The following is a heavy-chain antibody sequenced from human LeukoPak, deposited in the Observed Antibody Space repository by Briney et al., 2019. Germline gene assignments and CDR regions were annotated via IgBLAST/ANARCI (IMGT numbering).Heavy chain of an antibody. V-gene: IGHV3-23*01. D-gene: IGHD6-19*01. Sequence: GESLRLSCAASGFSVSGNYLTWVRQAPGKGLEWVSGISAGGGGTYYKDSVKGRFTISRDNSKNTLYLQMNSLRAEDTAVYYCAKDPRSSGPFDYWGQGTLVTVSS. CDR1: GFSVSGNY. CDR2: ISAGGGGT. CDR3: AKDPRSSGPFDY. J-gene: IGHJ4*02.